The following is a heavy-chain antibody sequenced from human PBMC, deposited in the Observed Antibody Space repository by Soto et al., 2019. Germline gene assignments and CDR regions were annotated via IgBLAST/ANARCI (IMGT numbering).Heavy chain of an antibody. V-gene: IGHV4-4*02. D-gene: IGHD6-19*01. CDR1: SGSISSSNW. Sequence: SETLSLTCAVSSGSISSSNWWSWVRQPPGKGLEWIGEIYHSGSTNYNPSLKSRVTISVDKSKNQFSLKLSSVTAADTAVYYCSGRYSSGWAAYYFDYWGQGTLVTVSS. CDR2: IYHSGST. J-gene: IGHJ4*02. CDR3: SGRYSSGWAAYYFDY.